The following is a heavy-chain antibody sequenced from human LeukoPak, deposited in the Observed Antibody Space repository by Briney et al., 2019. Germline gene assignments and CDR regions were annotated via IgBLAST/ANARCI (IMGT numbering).Heavy chain of an antibody. CDR2: INSDGSRT. CDR3: ARFSSGWSPSGFDY. CDR1: GFTFSAYW. D-gene: IGHD6-19*01. Sequence: GGSLRLSCAASGFTFSAYWMHWVRQVPGKGLVWVSRINSDGSRTNYADSVQGRFTISSDNAKNTLYLQMNSLRVEDTAVYYCARFSSGWSPSGFDYWGQGTLVTVSS. V-gene: IGHV3-74*01. J-gene: IGHJ4*02.